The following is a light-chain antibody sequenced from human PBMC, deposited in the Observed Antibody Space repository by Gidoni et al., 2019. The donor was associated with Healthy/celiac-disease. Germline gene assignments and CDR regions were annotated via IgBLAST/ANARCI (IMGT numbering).Light chain of an antibody. CDR3: QQRSNWPPIT. CDR2: DAS. J-gene: IGKJ5*01. Sequence: LSCRASQSVSSYLAWYQQKPGQAPRLLIYDASNSATGIPARFSGSGSGTDFTLTISSLEPEDFAVYYCQQRSNWPPITFGQGTRLEIK. V-gene: IGKV3-11*01. CDR1: QSVSSY.